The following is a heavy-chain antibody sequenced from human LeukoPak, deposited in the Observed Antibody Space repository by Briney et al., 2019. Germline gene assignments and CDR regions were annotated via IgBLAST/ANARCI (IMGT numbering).Heavy chain of an antibody. CDR2: IYSGDSDT. D-gene: IGHD5-24*01. CDR1: GYSFTSYW. CDR3: ARSTAEMATPTITYYFDY. Sequence: GEPLKISCKCSGYSFTSYWIGWVRQMPAKGLVWLGSIYSGDSDTSYNPSFQGQVTISADTSISTAYLQWSSLTAADTAMYYCARSTAEMATPTITYYFDYWGQGTLVTVSS. V-gene: IGHV5-51*01. J-gene: IGHJ4*02.